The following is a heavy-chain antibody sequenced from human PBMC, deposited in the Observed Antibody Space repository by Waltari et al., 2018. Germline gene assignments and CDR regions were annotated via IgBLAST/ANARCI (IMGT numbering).Heavy chain of an antibody. CDR2: IYYSGST. CDR1: GGSISSHY. D-gene: IGHD6-13*01. J-gene: IGHJ4*02. Sequence: QVQLQESGPGLVKPSETLSLTCTVSGGSISSHYWSWIRQPPGKGLEWIGYIYYSGSTNYNPSLKSRVTISVDTSKNQFSLKLSSVTAADTAVYYCARDLAAAGLDYWGQGTLVTVSS. CDR3: ARDLAAAGLDY. V-gene: IGHV4-59*11.